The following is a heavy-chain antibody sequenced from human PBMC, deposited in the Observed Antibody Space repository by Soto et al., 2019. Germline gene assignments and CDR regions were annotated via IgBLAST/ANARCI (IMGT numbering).Heavy chain of an antibody. CDR1: GFSLSTSGVG. J-gene: IGHJ5*02. V-gene: IGHV2-5*02. CDR2: IYWDDDK. CDR3: AHRSGGGDLRWFDP. Sequence: QITLKESGPTLVNPTQTLTLTCTFSGFSLSTSGVGVGWIRQPPGKALEWLALIYWDDDKRYSPSLKSRLTITKDTSKNQVVLTMTSMDPVDTATYYCAHRSGGGDLRWFDPWGQGTLVTVSS. D-gene: IGHD2-21*02.